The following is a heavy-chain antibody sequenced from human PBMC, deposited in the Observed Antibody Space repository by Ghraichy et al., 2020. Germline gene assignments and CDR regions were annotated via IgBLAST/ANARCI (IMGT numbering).Heavy chain of an antibody. CDR1: GGSISSDCYY. V-gene: IGHV4-31*03. CDR2: IYYSGNT. CDR3: AREPWYYDSSGYYYDVFDI. D-gene: IGHD3-22*01. Sequence: SETLSLTCTVSGGSISSDCYYWIWIRQHKGKGLEWIVYIYYSGNTYYNPYLKSRVTISVYTSKNQFSLKLSSVTAADTAVYYCAREPWYYDSSGYYYDVFDIWGQGTMVTLPS. J-gene: IGHJ3*02.